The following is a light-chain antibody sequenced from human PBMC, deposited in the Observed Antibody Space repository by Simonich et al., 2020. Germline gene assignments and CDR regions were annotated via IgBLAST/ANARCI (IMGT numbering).Light chain of an antibody. Sequence: IVMTQSPDSLAVSLGERATINRKSSQSVLYSSNNKNYLAWYQQKPGQPPKRLIYWASTRESGVPDRFSGSGSGTDFTLTISSLQAEDVAVYYCKQYYSTPPTFGQGTKVEIK. CDR1: QSVLYSSNNKNY. V-gene: IGKV4-1*01. CDR3: KQYYSTPPT. J-gene: IGKJ1*01. CDR2: WAS.